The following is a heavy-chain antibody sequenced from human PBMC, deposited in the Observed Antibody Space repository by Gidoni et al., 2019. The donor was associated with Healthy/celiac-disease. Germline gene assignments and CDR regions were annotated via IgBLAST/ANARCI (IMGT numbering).Heavy chain of an antibody. D-gene: IGHD3-10*01. CDR1: GFTFSGSA. CDR2: IRSKANSYAT. CDR3: TRPSFGEDGDY. J-gene: IGHJ4*02. V-gene: IGHV3-73*02. Sequence: EVQLVESGGGLVQPGGSLKLSCAASGFTFSGSAMHWVRQASGKGLEWVGRIRSKANSYATAYAASVKGRFTISRDDSKNTAYLQMNSLKTEDTAVYYCTRPSFGEDGDYWGQGTLVTVSS.